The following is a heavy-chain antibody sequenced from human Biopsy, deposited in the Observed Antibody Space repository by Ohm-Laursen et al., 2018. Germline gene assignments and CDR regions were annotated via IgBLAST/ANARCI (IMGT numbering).Heavy chain of an antibody. D-gene: IGHD5-12*01. CDR1: SESSSGYF. V-gene: IGHV4-34*01. J-gene: IGHJ6*02. Sequence: SDTLSLTCAVNSESSSGYFWKWIRQPPGKGLEWIGEINQSGSTKYNPSLKRRATLSADSSNSQFSLRLTSVTAADTAIYYCARGSGYFKLDVWGQGTTVTVSS. CDR3: ARGSGYFKLDV. CDR2: INQSGST.